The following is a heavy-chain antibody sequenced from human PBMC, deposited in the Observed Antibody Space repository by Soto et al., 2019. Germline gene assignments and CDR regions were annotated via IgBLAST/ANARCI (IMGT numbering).Heavy chain of an antibody. CDR3: ARAPPKYSSSSRSYYFDY. D-gene: IGHD6-6*01. CDR1: GGTFSSYA. CDR2: IIPIFGTA. V-gene: IGHV1-69*13. J-gene: IGHJ4*02. Sequence: ASVKVSCKASGGTFSSYAISWVRQAPGQGLEWMGGIIPIFGTANYAQKFQGRVTITADESTSTAYMELSSLRSEDTAVYYCARAPPKYSSSSRSYYFDYWGQGTLVTVSS.